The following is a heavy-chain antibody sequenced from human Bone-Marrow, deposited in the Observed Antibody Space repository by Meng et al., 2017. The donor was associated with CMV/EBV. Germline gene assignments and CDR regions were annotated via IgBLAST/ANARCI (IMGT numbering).Heavy chain of an antibody. V-gene: IGHV4-4*02. CDR1: GGSISSSNW. Sequence: SETLSLTCAVSGGSISSSNWWSWVRQPPGKGLEWIGEIYHSGSTNYNPSLKSRVTISVDKSKNQFSLKLSSVTAADTAVYYCASITIFGVAKFDYWGQGTLVTVSS. CDR3: ASITIFGVAKFDY. J-gene: IGHJ4*02. CDR2: IYHSGST. D-gene: IGHD3-3*01.